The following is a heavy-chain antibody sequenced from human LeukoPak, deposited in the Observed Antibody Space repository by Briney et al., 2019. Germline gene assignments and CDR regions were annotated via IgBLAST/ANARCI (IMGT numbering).Heavy chain of an antibody. CDR3: ARLRFGELIDD. J-gene: IGHJ4*02. CDR1: GGSFSGYY. CDR2: INHSGST. Sequence: SETLSLTCAVYGGSFSGYYWSWIRQPPGKGLEWIGEINHSGSTNYNPSLKSRVTISVDTSKNQFSLKLTSVTAADTATYYCARLRFGELIDDWGQGTLVTVSS. V-gene: IGHV4-34*01. D-gene: IGHD3-10*01.